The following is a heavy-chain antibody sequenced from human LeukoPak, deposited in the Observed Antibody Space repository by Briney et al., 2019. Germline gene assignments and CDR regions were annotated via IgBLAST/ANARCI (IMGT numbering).Heavy chain of an antibody. V-gene: IGHV3-23*01. Sequence: GGSLRLPCAASGFTFSSYAMSWVRQAPGKGLEWVSAISGSGGSTYYADSVKGRFTISRDNAKNSLYLQMNSLRVEDTAVYYCARDGGYCSSTNCYLGVWGQGTMVTVSS. D-gene: IGHD2-2*01. J-gene: IGHJ3*01. CDR3: ARDGGYCSSTNCYLGV. CDR2: ISGSGGST. CDR1: GFTFSSYA.